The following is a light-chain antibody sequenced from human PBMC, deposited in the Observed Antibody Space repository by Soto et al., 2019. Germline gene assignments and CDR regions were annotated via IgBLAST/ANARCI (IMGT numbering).Light chain of an antibody. J-gene: IGLJ3*02. CDR3: CSHSHSVTWM. Sequence: QSALTQAASVSGSPGQSITISCTGSSSDVGGYNFVSWYQQHPGKAPKLIIHEVSNRPSGVSNRFSGSKSGNTASLTISGLQAEDEAVYYCCSHSHSVTWMFGGGTKLTVL. V-gene: IGLV2-14*03. CDR2: EVS. CDR1: SSDVGGYNF.